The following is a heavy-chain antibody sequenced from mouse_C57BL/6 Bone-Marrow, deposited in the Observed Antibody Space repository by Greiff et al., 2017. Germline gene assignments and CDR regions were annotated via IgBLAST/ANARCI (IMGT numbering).Heavy chain of an antibody. D-gene: IGHD1-1*01. V-gene: IGHV5-15*01. CDR3: ARHPYGSSPWYFDV. CDR2: ISNLAYSI. CDR1: GFTFSDYG. J-gene: IGHJ1*03. Sequence: EVKLVESGGGLVQPGGSLKLSCAASGFTFSDYGMAWVRQAPRKGPEWVAFISNLAYSIYYADTVTGRFTISRENAKNTLYLEMSSLRSEDTAMYYCARHPYGSSPWYFDVWGTGTTVTVSS.